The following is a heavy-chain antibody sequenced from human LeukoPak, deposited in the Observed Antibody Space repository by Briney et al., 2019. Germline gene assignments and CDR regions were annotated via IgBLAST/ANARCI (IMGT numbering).Heavy chain of an antibody. CDR3: ARGGPQRGGGDFDY. CDR1: GGSISSGSYY. CDR2: IYTSGST. D-gene: IGHD3-16*01. Sequence: SETLSLTCTVSGGSISSGSYYWSWIRQPAGKGLEWIGRIYTSGSTNYNPSLKSRVTISVDTSKNQFSLKLSSVTAADTAVYYCARGGPQRGGGDFDYWGQGTLVTVSS. V-gene: IGHV4-61*02. J-gene: IGHJ4*02.